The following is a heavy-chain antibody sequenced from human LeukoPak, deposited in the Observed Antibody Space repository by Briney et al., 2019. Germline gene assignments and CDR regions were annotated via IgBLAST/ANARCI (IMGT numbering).Heavy chain of an antibody. J-gene: IGHJ4*02. CDR3: ARASTQIGSFDY. CDR1: GGSISSFY. CDR2: IYTSGST. D-gene: IGHD2-2*01. V-gene: IGHV4-4*07. Sequence: SETLSLTCTVSGGSISSFYWTWIRQPAGKGLQWIGRIYTSGSTNYNPSLKSRVTMSVDTSKSQFSLELSSVTAADTAVYYCARASTQIGSFDYWGQGTLVTVSS.